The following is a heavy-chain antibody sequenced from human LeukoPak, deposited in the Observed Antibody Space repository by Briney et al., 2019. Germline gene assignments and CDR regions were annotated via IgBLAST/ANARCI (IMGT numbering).Heavy chain of an antibody. J-gene: IGHJ6*02. D-gene: IGHD5-24*01. Sequence: GGSLTLSCAASGFIFSTYRMSWVRQAPGKGLEWVSLINDSGRRAYYADSVKGRFTVSRDNSKYTLYLQMNSLRVEDTAVYYCASSTYNYDYALDVWGQGTTVTVSS. CDR3: ASSTYNYDYALDV. CDR1: GFIFSTYR. V-gene: IGHV3-23*01. CDR2: INDSGRRA.